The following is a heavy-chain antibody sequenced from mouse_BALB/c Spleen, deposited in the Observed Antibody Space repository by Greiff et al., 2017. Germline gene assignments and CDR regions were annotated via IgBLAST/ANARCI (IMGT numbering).Heavy chain of an antibody. CDR3: ARGLDYAMDY. Sequence: EVMLVESGGGLVKPGGSLTFSCAASGFTFSSHAMSWVRQSPEKRLEWVAEISSGGSYTYSPDTVTGRFTISRDNAKNTLYLEMSSLRSEDTAMYYCARGLDYAMDYWGQGTSVTVSS. J-gene: IGHJ4*01. V-gene: IGHV5-9-4*01. CDR2: ISSGGSYT. CDR1: GFTFSSHA. D-gene: IGHD4-1*01.